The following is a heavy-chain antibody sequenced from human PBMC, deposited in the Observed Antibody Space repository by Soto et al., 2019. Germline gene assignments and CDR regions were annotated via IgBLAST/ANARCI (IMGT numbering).Heavy chain of an antibody. V-gene: IGHV3-48*01. CDR1: GFTFSSYS. CDR3: ARGDYGDPYWYFDL. CDR2: ISGSSGTR. Sequence: EVQLVESGGGLVQPGGSLRLSCAASGFTFSSYSMNWVRQAPGKGLEWLSYISGSSGTRHYADSVKGRLTISRDNAKNSLYLQMNSLRADDTAVYYCARGDYGDPYWYFDLWGRGTLVTDSS. J-gene: IGHJ2*01. D-gene: IGHD4-17*01.